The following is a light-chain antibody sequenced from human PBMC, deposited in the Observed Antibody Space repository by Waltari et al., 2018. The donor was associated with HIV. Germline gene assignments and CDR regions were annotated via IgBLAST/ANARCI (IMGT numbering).Light chain of an antibody. CDR1: GSNIGDDYA. CDR3: QSYDNRLSVPYV. J-gene: IGLJ1*01. Sequence: QSVSTQPPSVSGAHGQRGTIYSTGSGSNIGDDYALHCTRQLPGGAPKLLIYGNINRPSGVPDRFSGSKSGTSASLAITGLQAEDEAVYYCQSYDNRLSVPYVFGTGTKVTVL. V-gene: IGLV1-40*01. CDR2: GNI.